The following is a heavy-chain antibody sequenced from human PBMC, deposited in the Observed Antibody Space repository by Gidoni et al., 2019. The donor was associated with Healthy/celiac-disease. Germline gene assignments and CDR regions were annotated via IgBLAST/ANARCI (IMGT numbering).Heavy chain of an antibody. V-gene: IGHV3-48*03. D-gene: IGHD3-10*01. J-gene: IGHJ4*02. Sequence: EVQLVESGGGLVQPGGSLRLSCAASGFTFSSYEMNWFRQAPGTGLEWVSSISSSGSTIYYADSVKGRFTISRDNAKNSLYLQMNSLRAEDTAVYYCARAEGRGALDYWGQGTLVTVSS. CDR2: ISSSGSTI. CDR1: GFTFSSYE. CDR3: ARAEGRGALDY.